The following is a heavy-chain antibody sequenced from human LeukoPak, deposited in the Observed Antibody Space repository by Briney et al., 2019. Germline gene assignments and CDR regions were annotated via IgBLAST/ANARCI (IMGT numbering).Heavy chain of an antibody. CDR2: INPTGGST. J-gene: IGHJ4*02. V-gene: IGHV3-23*01. CDR1: GFSVSSNH. Sequence: GGSLRLSGAASGFSVSSNHMSWVRQAPGKGLGWVSAINPTGGSTYYADSVKGRFTISRDNSKNTLYLQMNSLRAEDTAVYFCASAGSHSYFDSWGPGTLVTVSS. CDR3: ASAGSHSYFDS. D-gene: IGHD6-13*01.